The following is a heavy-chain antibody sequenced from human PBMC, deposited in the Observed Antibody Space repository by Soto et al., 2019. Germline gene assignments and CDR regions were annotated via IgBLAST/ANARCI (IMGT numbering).Heavy chain of an antibody. CDR3: AKDSDLYQLNYYYGMDV. V-gene: IGHV3-30*18. J-gene: IGHJ6*02. CDR1: GFTFSSYG. D-gene: IGHD2-2*01. CDR2: ISYDGSNK. Sequence: QVQLVESGGGVVQPGRSLRLSCAASGFTFSSYGMHWVRQAPGKGLEWVAVISYDGSNKYYADSVKGRFTISRDNSKNXPYLQLNSLRAEDTAVYYCAKDSDLYQLNYYYGMDVWGQGTTVTVSS.